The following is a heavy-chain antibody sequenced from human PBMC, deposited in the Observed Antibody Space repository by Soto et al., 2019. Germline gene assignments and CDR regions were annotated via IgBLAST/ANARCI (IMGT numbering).Heavy chain of an antibody. J-gene: IGHJ4*02. CDR2: ISYDGSNK. CDR1: GFTFSSYG. Sequence: GGSLRLSCAASGFTFSSYGMHWVRQAPGKGLEWVAVISYDGSNKYYADSVKGRFTISRDNSKNTLYLQMNSLRAEDTAVYYCAATPDYYFDYWGQGTLVTVSS. D-gene: IGHD1-26*01. CDR3: AATPDYYFDY. V-gene: IGHV3-30*03.